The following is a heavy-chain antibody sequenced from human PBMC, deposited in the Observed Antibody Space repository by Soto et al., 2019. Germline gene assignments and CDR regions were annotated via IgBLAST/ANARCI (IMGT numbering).Heavy chain of an antibody. D-gene: IGHD6-19*01. CDR1: GFTFSNYG. CDR3: ARDDIPGRAVAIYGMDV. V-gene: IGHV3-33*01. J-gene: IGHJ6*02. CDR2: IWYDGSNK. Sequence: QVQLVEAGGGVVQPVRSLRLSCAASGFTFSNYGMHWVRQAPGKGLEWVAVIWYDGSNKYYADPVKGRFTISRDNSKNTLYLQINSLRAEDTAVYYCARDDIPGRAVAIYGMDVWGQGTTVTVSS.